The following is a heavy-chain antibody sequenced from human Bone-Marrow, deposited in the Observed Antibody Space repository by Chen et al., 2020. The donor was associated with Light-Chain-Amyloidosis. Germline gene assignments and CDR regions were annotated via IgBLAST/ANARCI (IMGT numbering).Heavy chain of an antibody. CDR2: IYPGDSDT. Sequence: EVQLVQSGAEVKKPGESLKISCTGSGYSFTSYWIGWVRQMPGKGLEWMGIIYPGDSDTRYSPSFQGQVTISADKSISTAYLQWSSLKASDTAMYYCARGVGLAYCGGDCYRLDYWGQGTLVTVSS. J-gene: IGHJ4*02. V-gene: IGHV5-51*01. CDR1: GYSFTSYW. CDR3: ARGVGLAYCGGDCYRLDY. D-gene: IGHD2-21*02.